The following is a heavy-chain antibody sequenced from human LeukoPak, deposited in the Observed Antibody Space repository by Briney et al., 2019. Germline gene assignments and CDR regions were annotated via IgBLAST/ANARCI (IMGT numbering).Heavy chain of an antibody. Sequence: SETLSLTCTVSGGSISSYYWSWIRQPPGKGLEWIGYIYYSGSINYNPSLKSRVTISVDTSKNQFSLKLSSVTAADTAVYYCARGVAGDSSGYFVRYFDYWGQGTLVTVSS. D-gene: IGHD3-22*01. CDR3: ARGVAGDSSGYFVRYFDY. CDR1: GGSISSYY. V-gene: IGHV4-59*01. J-gene: IGHJ4*02. CDR2: IYYSGSI.